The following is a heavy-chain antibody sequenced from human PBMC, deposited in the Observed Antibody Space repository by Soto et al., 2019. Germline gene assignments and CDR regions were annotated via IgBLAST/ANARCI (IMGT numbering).Heavy chain of an antibody. J-gene: IGHJ3*02. D-gene: IGHD5-18*01. CDR2: ISAYNGNT. CDR1: GYTFTSYG. Sequence: GASVKVSCKASGYTFTSYGISWVRQAPGQGLEWMGWISAYNGNTNYAQKLQGRVTMTRDTSTSTVYMELSSLRSEDTAVYYCAIQYRAFDIWGQGTMVTVSS. CDR3: AIQYRAFDI. V-gene: IGHV1-18*01.